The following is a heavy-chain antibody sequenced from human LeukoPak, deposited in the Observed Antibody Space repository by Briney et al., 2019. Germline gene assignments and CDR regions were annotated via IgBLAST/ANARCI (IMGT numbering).Heavy chain of an antibody. CDR2: INTNTGNP. V-gene: IGHV7-4-1*02. CDR1: GYTFTNYA. J-gene: IGHJ3*02. Sequence: ASVKVSCKASGYTFTNYAINWVRQAPGQGLEWMGWINTNTGNPTYAQGFTGRFVFSLDTSVSTAYLQISSLKAEDTAFYYCARGPTIVATIGSAFDIWGQGTMVTVSS. CDR3: ARGPTIVATIGSAFDI. D-gene: IGHD5-12*01.